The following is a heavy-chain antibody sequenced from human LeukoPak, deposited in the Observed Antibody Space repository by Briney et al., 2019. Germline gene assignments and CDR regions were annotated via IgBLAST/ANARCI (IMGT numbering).Heavy chain of an antibody. CDR1: GGSISSGDYY. CDR2: IYTSGST. CDR3: ARASSSWYLGWFDP. V-gene: IGHV4-61*08. Sequence: SETLSLTCTVSGGSISSGDYYWSWIRQPPGKGLEWIGRIYTSGSTNYNPSLKSRVTMSVDTSKNQFSLKLSSVTAADTAVYYCARASSSWYLGWFDPWGQGTLVTVSS. D-gene: IGHD6-13*01. J-gene: IGHJ5*02.